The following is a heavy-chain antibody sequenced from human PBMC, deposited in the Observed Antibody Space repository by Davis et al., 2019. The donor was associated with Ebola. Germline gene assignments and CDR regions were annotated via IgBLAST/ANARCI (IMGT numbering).Heavy chain of an antibody. CDR1: GYSFTSYW. CDR3: ARTKTTVTPNYYYYGLDV. Sequence: GESLKISRKGSGYSFTSYWVAWVRQMPGKGLEWMGIIYPGDSDTRYSPSFQGQVTISADKSISTAYLQWSSLKASDTAMYYCARTKTTVTPNYYYYGLDVWGQGTTVTVSS. CDR2: IYPGDSDT. D-gene: IGHD4-17*01. J-gene: IGHJ6*02. V-gene: IGHV5-51*01.